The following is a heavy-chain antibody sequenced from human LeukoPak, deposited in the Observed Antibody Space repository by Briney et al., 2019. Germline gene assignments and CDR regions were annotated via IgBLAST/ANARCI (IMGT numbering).Heavy chain of an antibody. D-gene: IGHD3-10*01. CDR3: ARARARKHKYYYGSGSYYNPFDY. J-gene: IGHJ4*02. CDR2: ISYDGSNK. V-gene: IGHV3-30-3*01. CDR1: GFTFSSYA. Sequence: PGGSLRLSCAASGFTFSSYAMHWVRQAPGKGLEWVAVISYDGSNKYYADSVKGRFTISRDNSKNTLYLQMNSLRAEDTAVYYCARARARKHKYYYGSGSYYNPFDYWGQGTLVTVSS.